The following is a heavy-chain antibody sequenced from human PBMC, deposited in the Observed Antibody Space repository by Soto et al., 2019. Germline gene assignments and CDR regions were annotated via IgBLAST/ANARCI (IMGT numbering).Heavy chain of an antibody. CDR2: IYYSGST. Sequence: SETLSLTCTVSGGSISSYYWSWIRQPPGKGLEWIGYIYYSGSTNYNPSLKSRVTISVDTSKNQFSLKLSSVTAADTAVYYCARLPMVRGANSKDYWGQGTLVTVSS. CDR1: GGSISSYY. CDR3: ARLPMVRGANSKDY. J-gene: IGHJ4*02. D-gene: IGHD3-10*01. V-gene: IGHV4-59*08.